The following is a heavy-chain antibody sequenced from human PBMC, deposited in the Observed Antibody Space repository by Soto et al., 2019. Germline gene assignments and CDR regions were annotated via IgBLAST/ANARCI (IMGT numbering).Heavy chain of an antibody. CDR1: GYTFTSYG. CDR3: AREVLRYFDWLSGQYYFDY. V-gene: IGHV1-18*01. CDR2: ISAYNGNT. Sequence: ASVKVSCKASGYTFTSYGISWVRQAPGQGLEWMGWISAYNGNTNYAQKLQGRVTMTTDTSTSTAYMELRSLRSDDTAVCYCAREVLRYFDWLSGQYYFDYWGQGTLVTVSS. D-gene: IGHD3-9*01. J-gene: IGHJ4*02.